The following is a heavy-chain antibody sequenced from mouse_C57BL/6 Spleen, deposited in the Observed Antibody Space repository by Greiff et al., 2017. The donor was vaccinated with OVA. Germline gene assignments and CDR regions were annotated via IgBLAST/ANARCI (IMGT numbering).Heavy chain of an antibody. D-gene: IGHD2-4*01. V-gene: IGHV5-17*01. Sequence: EVKLMESGGGLVKPGGSLKLSCAASGFTFSDYGMHWVRQAPEKGLEWVAYISSGSSTIYYADKVKGRFTISRDNAKNTLFLQMTSLRSEDTAMYYCARMITTEYYFDYWGQGTTLTVSS. J-gene: IGHJ2*01. CDR3: ARMITTEYYFDY. CDR1: GFTFSDYG. CDR2: ISSGSSTI.